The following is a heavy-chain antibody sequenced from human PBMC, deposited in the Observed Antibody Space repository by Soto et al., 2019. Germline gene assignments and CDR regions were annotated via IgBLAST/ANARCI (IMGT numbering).Heavy chain of an antibody. CDR2: ISAYNGNT. D-gene: IGHD2-2*01. J-gene: IGHJ6*02. V-gene: IGHV1-18*01. CDR3: ARDYAGDRSNVEGYYYGMDV. CDR1: GYTFTSYG. Sequence: QVQLVQSGAEVKKPGASVKVSCKASGYTFTSYGISWVRQAPGQGLEWMGWISAYNGNTNYAQKLQGRVTMTTDTSPSTAYMELRSLRSDDTAVYYCARDYAGDRSNVEGYYYGMDVWGQGTTVTVSS.